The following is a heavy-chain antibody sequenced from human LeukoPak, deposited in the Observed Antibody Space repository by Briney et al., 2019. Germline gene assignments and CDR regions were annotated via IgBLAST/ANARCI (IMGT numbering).Heavy chain of an antibody. CDR2: IWYDGSNK. D-gene: IGHD1-20*01. CDR3: ARAVFAGDLLTGYWYFDL. Sequence: PGGSLRLSCAASGFXFTSSGLHWVRQAPGKGLEWVALIWYDGSNKYYADSVKGRFTISRDNSKNTVCLQVTSLRAEDTAVYYCARAVFAGDLLTGYWYFDLWGRGTLVTVSS. J-gene: IGHJ2*01. CDR1: GFXFTSSG. V-gene: IGHV3-33*01.